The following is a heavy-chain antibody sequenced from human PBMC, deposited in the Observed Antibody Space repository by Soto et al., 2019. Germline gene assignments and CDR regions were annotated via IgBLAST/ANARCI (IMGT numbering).Heavy chain of an antibody. CDR3: ARGSTYFEGSYYYMDV. D-gene: IGHD3-22*01. CDR1: SDSISSSNW. V-gene: IGHV4-4*02. Sequence: SETLSLTCAVSSDSISSSNWWSWVRQPPGKGLEWIGEIYQSGSTNYNPSLKSRVTISIDKSKNQFSLKVSSVTAADTAVYYCARGSTYFEGSYYYMDVWGKGTTVTVSS. CDR2: IYQSGST. J-gene: IGHJ6*03.